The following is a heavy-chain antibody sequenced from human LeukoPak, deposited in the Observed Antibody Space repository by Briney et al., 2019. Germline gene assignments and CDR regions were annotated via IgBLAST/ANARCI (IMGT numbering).Heavy chain of an antibody. CDR3: ARDGLWFGSSPGYFDY. CDR2: IIPILGIA. V-gene: IGHV1-69*04. D-gene: IGHD3-10*01. Sequence: SVKVSCKVSGYTLTELSMHWVRQAPGQGLEWMGRIIPILGIANYAQKFQGRVTITADKSTSTAYMELSSLRSENTAVYYCARDGLWFGSSPGYFDYWGQGTLVTVSS. J-gene: IGHJ4*02. CDR1: GYTLTELS.